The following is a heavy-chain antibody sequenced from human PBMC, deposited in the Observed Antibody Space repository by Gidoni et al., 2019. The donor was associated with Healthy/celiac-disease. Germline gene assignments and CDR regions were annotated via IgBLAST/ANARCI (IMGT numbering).Heavy chain of an antibody. Sequence: QVQLVESGGGVVQPGRSLRLFCAASGFTFSSYGMHWVRQAPGKGLEWVAVIWYDGSNKYYADSVKGRFTISRDNSKNTLYLQMNSLRAEDTAVYYCARVGNGDYDAFDIWGQGTMVTVSS. CDR1: GFTFSSYG. D-gene: IGHD4-17*01. V-gene: IGHV3-33*01. CDR2: IWYDGSNK. CDR3: ARVGNGDYDAFDI. J-gene: IGHJ3*02.